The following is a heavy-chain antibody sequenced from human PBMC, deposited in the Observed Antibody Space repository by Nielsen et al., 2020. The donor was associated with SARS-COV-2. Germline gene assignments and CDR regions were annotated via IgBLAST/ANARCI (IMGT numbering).Heavy chain of an antibody. CDR2: ISWNSGNT. J-gene: IGHJ4*02. V-gene: IGHV3-9*01. CDR3: AKDIDYSSSSFFDY. Sequence: VRQAPGKGLEWVSGISWNSGNTGYADSVKGRFTISRDNAKNSLYLQMSSLRAEDTALYYCAKDIDYSSSSFFDYWGQGTLVTVSS. D-gene: IGHD6-6*01.